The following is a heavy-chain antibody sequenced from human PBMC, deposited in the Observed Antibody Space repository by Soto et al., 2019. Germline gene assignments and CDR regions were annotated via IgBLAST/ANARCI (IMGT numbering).Heavy chain of an antibody. D-gene: IGHD1-26*01. J-gene: IGHJ5*02. CDR3: ARGFEPESYYNWFDL. CDR1: GGSISSYY. CDR2: IYYSGST. V-gene: IGHV4-59*12. Sequence: SETLSLTCTVSGGSISSYYWSWIRQPPGKGLEWIGYIYYSGSTNYNPSLKSRVTISVDTSKNQFSLKLSSVTAADTAVYYCARGFEPESYYNWFDLWGQGTLVTVSS.